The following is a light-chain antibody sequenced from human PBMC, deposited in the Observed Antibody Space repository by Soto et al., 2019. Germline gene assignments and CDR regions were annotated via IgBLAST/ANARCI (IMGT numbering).Light chain of an antibody. CDR2: EVS. V-gene: IGLV2-14*01. CDR3: SSYTSSSTLV. Sequence: QSALTQPASVSGSPGQSITISCTGTSSDVGGYNYVSWYQQHAGKAPKLMIYEVSNRPSGVSNRFSGSKSGNTASLTISGLQAEDEADYYCSSYTSSSTLVFGTGTNVTVL. CDR1: SSDVGGYNY. J-gene: IGLJ1*01.